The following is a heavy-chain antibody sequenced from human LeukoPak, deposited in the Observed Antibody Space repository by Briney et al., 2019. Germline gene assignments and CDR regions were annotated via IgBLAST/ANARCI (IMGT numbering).Heavy chain of an antibody. D-gene: IGHD1-26*01. CDR2: ISAYNGNT. CDR3: AREGLRGSYSPGYYYYMDV. Sequence: ASVKVSCKASGYTFTSYGISWVRQAPGQGLEWMGWISAYNGNTNYAQKFQGRVTITADKSTSTAYMELSSLRSEDTAVYYCAREGLRGSYSPGYYYYMDVWGKGTTVTVSS. J-gene: IGHJ6*03. CDR1: GYTFTSYG. V-gene: IGHV1-18*01.